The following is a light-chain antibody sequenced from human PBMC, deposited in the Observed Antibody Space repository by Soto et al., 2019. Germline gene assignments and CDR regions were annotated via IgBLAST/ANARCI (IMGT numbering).Light chain of an antibody. Sequence: EIVLTQSPGTLSLSPGERATLSCRASQSVSSSYLAWYQQHPGQAPRLLIYGASSRATGIPDRFSGSGSGTDFTLTISSLEPEDFAVYYCQQRQYWPPITFGQGTRLEIK. J-gene: IGKJ5*01. CDR1: QSVSSSY. CDR3: QQRQYWPPIT. CDR2: GAS. V-gene: IGKV3D-20*02.